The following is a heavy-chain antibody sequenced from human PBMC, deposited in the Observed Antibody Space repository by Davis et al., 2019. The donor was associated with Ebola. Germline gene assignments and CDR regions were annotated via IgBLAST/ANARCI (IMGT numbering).Heavy chain of an antibody. CDR1: GYTFTSYY. Sequence: AASVKVSCKASGYTFTSYYMHWVRQAPGQGLEWMGIINPSGGSTSYAQKFQGRVTMTRDTSTSTVYMELSSLRSEDTAVYYCAREPDWGLYYYHGMDVWGQGTTVTVSS. V-gene: IGHV1-46*01. J-gene: IGHJ6*02. CDR3: AREPDWGLYYYHGMDV. CDR2: INPSGGST. D-gene: IGHD7-27*01.